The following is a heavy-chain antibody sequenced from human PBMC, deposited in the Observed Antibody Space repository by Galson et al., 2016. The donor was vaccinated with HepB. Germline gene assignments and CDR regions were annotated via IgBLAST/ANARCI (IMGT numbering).Heavy chain of an antibody. CDR2: ISIDGSST. Sequence: SLRLSCAASGFTFSSYWMHWVRQVPGKGLMWVSRISIDGSSTTYADSVKGRFTISRDNAKNMLYLQMNSQRAEDTAVYYCARPAPYSGNYGSGWFDPWGQGTLVTVSS. D-gene: IGHD1-26*01. CDR1: GFTFSSYW. CDR3: ARPAPYSGNYGSGWFDP. J-gene: IGHJ5*02. V-gene: IGHV3-74*01.